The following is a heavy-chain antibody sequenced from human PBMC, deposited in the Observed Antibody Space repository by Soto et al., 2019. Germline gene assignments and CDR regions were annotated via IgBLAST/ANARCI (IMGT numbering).Heavy chain of an antibody. CDR3: ARGVGASWFDP. V-gene: IGHV1-2*02. Sequence: QVQLVQSGAEMEKPGAAMKVSCKASGYTFTGKNMHWVRQAPGQGLEWMGWINPGSGGTNYAQKFQGRVTMTRYTSISTAYMELSSLTSDDTAVYYCARGVGASWFDPCGQGTLVTVSS. CDR1: GYTFTGKN. J-gene: IGHJ5*02. CDR2: INPGSGGT.